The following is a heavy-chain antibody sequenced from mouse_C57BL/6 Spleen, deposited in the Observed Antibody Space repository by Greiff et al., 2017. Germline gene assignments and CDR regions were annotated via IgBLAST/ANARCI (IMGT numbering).Heavy chain of an antibody. CDR1: GYTFTDYE. CDR3: TREVTKGYYAMDY. CDR2: IDPETGGT. D-gene: IGHD2-3*01. J-gene: IGHJ4*01. V-gene: IGHV1-15*01. Sequence: VQLQQSGAELVRPGASVTLSCKASGYTFTDYEMHWVKQTPVHGLEWIGAIDPETGGTAYNQKFKGKAILTADKSSSTAYMELRSLTSEDSAVYYCTREVTKGYYAMDYWGQGTSVTVSS.